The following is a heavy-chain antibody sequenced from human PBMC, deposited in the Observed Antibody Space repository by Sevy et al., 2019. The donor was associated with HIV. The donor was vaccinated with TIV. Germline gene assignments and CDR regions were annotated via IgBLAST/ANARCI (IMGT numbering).Heavy chain of an antibody. CDR2: IIPIFGTA. V-gene: IGHV1-69*13. CDR1: GGTFSSYA. D-gene: IGHD2-8*01. CDR3: ARDNTYEQDAFDI. J-gene: IGHJ3*02. Sequence: ASVKVSCKASGGTFSSYAISWVRQAPGQGLEWMGGIIPIFGTANYAQKFQGRVTITVDESTSTAYMELSSLRSEDTAVYYCARDNTYEQDAFDIWGQGTMVTVSS.